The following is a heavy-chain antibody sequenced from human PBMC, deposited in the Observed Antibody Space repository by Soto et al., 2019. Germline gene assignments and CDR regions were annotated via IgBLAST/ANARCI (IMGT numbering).Heavy chain of an antibody. V-gene: IGHV3-30-3*01. J-gene: IGHJ6*02. Sequence: GGSLRLSCAASGFTFSSYAMHWVRQAPGKGLEWVAVISYDGSNKYYADSVKGRFTISRDNSKNTLYLQMNSLRAEDTAVYYCARLAAKVMVLSYGMDVWGQGTTVTV. CDR2: ISYDGSNK. CDR3: ARLAAKVMVLSYGMDV. CDR1: GFTFSSYA. D-gene: IGHD2-15*01.